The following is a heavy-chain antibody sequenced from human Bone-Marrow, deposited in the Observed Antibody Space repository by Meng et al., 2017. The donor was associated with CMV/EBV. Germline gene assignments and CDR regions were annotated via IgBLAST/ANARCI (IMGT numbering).Heavy chain of an antibody. CDR3: ARAGAAMVRGGKGAIFYYYGMDV. V-gene: IGHV4-59*01. J-gene: IGHJ6*02. CDR2: IYYSGST. D-gene: IGHD3-10*01. Sequence: SETLSLTCTVSGGSISSYYWSWIRQPPGKGLEWIGYIYYSGSTNYNPSLKSRVTISVDTSKNQFSLKLSSVTAADTAVYYCARAGAAMVRGGKGAIFYYYGMDVWGQGTTVTVSS. CDR1: GGSISSYY.